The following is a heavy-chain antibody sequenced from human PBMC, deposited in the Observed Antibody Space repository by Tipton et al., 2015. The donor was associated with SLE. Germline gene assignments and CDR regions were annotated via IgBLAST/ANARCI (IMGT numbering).Heavy chain of an antibody. CDR2: IYYRGST. J-gene: IGHJ6*03. CDR3: ASHVQIGTAGYYYYYMDV. CDR1: GGSISSSRYY. Sequence: TLSLTCSVSGGSISSSRYYWGWIRQPPGKGLEWIGSIYYRGSTYYNPSLKSRVTLSVDASKSQFSLKLNSVTAADTAVYYCASHVQIGTAGYYYYYMDVWGKGTTVTVSS. V-gene: IGHV4-39*07. D-gene: IGHD1-7*01.